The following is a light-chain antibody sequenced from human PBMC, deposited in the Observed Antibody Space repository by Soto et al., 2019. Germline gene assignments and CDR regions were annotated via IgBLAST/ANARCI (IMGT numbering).Light chain of an antibody. CDR2: AAS. Sequence: DIQMTQSPSSLSASVGDGVTITCRASQSISSYLNWYQQKPGKAPKLLIYAASSLQSGVPSRFSGSGSGTDFTLPISSLQPADFATYYCQQSYSAPQYTFGQGTKLEIK. V-gene: IGKV1-39*01. CDR1: QSISSY. J-gene: IGKJ2*01. CDR3: QQSYSAPQYT.